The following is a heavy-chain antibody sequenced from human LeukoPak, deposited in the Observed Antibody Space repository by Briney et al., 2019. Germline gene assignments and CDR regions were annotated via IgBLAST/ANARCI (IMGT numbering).Heavy chain of an antibody. CDR2: INPNSGGT. V-gene: IGHV1-2*02. CDR3: ASAYCSSTSCYPLNWFDP. CDR1: GYTFTGYY. Sequence: VASVKVSCKASGYTFTGYYMRWVRQAPGQGLEWMGWINPNSGGTNYAQKFQGRVTMTRDTSISTAYMELGRLRSDDTAVYYCASAYCSSTSCYPLNWFDPWGQGTLVTVSS. D-gene: IGHD2-2*01. J-gene: IGHJ5*02.